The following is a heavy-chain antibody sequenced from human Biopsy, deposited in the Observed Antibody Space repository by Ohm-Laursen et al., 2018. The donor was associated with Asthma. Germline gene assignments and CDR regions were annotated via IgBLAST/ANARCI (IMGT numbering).Heavy chain of an antibody. CDR1: GGTFNTYV. Sequence: ASSVKVSCKSLGGTFNTYVIGWVRQAPGQGLEWMGGINSVFGTTTYPQKFQDRVTITADDSTSTVYMELSSLRSEDTAVYYCARKAGSCISRTCYSLDFWGQGTLVTVSP. CDR2: INSVFGTT. D-gene: IGHD2-2*01. J-gene: IGHJ4*02. CDR3: ARKAGSCISRTCYSLDF. V-gene: IGHV1-69*01.